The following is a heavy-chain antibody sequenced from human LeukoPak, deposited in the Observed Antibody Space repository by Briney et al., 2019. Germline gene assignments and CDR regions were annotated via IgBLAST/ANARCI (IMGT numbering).Heavy chain of an antibody. Sequence: ASETLSLTCAVSGGSISSSNWWSWVRQPPGKGLEWIGYIYYSGSTNYNPSLKSRVTISVDTSKNQFSLKLSSVTAADTAVYFCAHRDTTTMRVDYWGQGTLVTVSS. CDR1: GGSISSSNW. CDR3: AHRDTTTMRVDY. J-gene: IGHJ4*02. D-gene: IGHD5-18*01. V-gene: IGHV4-4*02. CDR2: IYYSGST.